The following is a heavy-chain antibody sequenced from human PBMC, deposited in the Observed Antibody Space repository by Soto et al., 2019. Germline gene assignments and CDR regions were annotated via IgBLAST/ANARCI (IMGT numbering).Heavy chain of an antibody. V-gene: IGHV3-64*01. Sequence: EVQLVESGGGLVQPGGSLRLSCAASGFTFSSYAMHWVRQAPGKGLEYVSAISSNGGSTYDANSVKGRFTISRDNSKNKLYLQMGSLRAEDMAVYYCARDHCSGGSCYFNPPSHCYYYYMEVWGKGTTLTVSS. J-gene: IGHJ6*03. CDR2: ISSNGGST. D-gene: IGHD2-15*01. CDR3: ARDHCSGGSCYFNPPSHCYYYYMEV. CDR1: GFTFSSYA.